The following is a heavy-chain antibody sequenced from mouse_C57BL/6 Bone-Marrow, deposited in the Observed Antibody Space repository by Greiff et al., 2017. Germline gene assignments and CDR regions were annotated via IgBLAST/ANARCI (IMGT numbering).Heavy chain of an antibody. CDR2: ISDGGSYT. Sequence: EVKLVESGGGLVKPGGSLKLSCAASGFTFSSYAMSWVRQTPEKRLEWVATISDGGSYTYYPDNVKGRFTISRDNAKNNLYLQMSHLKSEDTAMYYCARKPIYDYATDYWGQGTSVTVSS. D-gene: IGHD2-3*01. V-gene: IGHV5-4*03. CDR3: ARKPIYDYATDY. CDR1: GFTFSSYA. J-gene: IGHJ4*01.